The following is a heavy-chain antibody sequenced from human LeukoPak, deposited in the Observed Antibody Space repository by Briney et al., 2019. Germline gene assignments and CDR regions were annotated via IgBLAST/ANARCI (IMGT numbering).Heavy chain of an antibody. CDR2: ISGSGGST. D-gene: IGHD3-10*01. J-gene: IGHJ4*02. Sequence: GGSPRLSCAASGFTFSSYAMSWVRQAPGKGLEWVSAISGSGGSTYYADSVKGRFTISRDNSKNTLYLQMNSLRAEDTAVYYCAKFNGSGRGPYFDYWGQGTLVTVSS. CDR1: GFTFSSYA. CDR3: AKFNGSGRGPYFDY. V-gene: IGHV3-23*01.